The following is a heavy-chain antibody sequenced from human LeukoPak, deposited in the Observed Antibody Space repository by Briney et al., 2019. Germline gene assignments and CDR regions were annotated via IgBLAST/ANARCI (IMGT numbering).Heavy chain of an antibody. J-gene: IGHJ6*03. CDR3: GREAAATYYMDV. D-gene: IGHD6-13*01. V-gene: IGHV1-69*05. CDR2: IIPIFGTA. Sequence: GASVKVSCKASGGTSSSYASSWVRQAPGQGLEWMGGIIPIFGTANYAHKIQGRVTITTDESKHTAYMELRSLRSEETAVYYCGREAAATYYMDVWGKGTTVTVSS. CDR1: GGTSSSYA.